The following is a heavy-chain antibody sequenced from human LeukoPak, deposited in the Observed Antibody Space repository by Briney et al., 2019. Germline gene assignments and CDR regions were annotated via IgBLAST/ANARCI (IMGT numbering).Heavy chain of an antibody. CDR2: IKQDGSER. D-gene: IGHD2-15*01. Sequence: PGGSLRLSCAASGFTFSSYRMSWLRQAPGKGLEGVANIKQDGSERYYVDSVKGRFTISRDNAKNSLYLQMNSLRAVDTAVYYCARGPSGGNGFSYWGLGTLVTVSS. J-gene: IGHJ4*02. V-gene: IGHV3-7*04. CDR3: ARGPSGGNGFSY. CDR1: GFTFSSYR.